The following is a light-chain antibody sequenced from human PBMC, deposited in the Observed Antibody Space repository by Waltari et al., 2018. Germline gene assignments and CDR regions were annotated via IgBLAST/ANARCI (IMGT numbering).Light chain of an antibody. CDR3: QHDLSLPVS. Sequence: GRASQSVGRDLAWYQQRPGKAPKLLIYGASRWEGEIPERFGGSGSGTDFSLTISSLQPEDFAVYYCQHDLSLPVSFGQGTKVEIK. CDR1: QSVGRD. CDR2: GAS. V-gene: IGKV3-15*01. J-gene: IGKJ1*01.